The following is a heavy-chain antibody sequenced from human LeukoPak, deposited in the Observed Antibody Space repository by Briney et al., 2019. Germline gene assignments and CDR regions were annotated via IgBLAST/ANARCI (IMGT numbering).Heavy chain of an antibody. V-gene: IGHV3-23*01. J-gene: IGHJ4*02. CDR1: GFTFSNYA. D-gene: IGHD3-22*01. CDR3: ANTPYYYDSSGHYVLRYYFDY. Sequence: PGGSLRLSCAASGFTFSNYAISWVRQAPGKGLEWVSAISGSGGNTYYADSVKGRFTISRDNSKNTLYLQLHSLRAEDTAIYYCANTPYYYDSSGHYVLRYYFDYWGQGTLLTVSS. CDR2: ISGSGGNT.